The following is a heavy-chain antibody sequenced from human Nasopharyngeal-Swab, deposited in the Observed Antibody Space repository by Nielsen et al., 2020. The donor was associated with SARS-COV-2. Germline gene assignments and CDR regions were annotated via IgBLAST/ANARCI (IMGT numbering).Heavy chain of an antibody. D-gene: IGHD6-6*01. CDR2: ISAYNGNT. CDR3: ARDHGSSSLNYYYYYYMDV. J-gene: IGHJ6*03. CDR1: SYTITSYG. Sequence: ASAKVFCYASSYTITSYGISRVRQAPGQGLEWMGWISAYNGNTNYAQKLQGRVTMTTDTSTSTAYMELRSLRSDDTAVYYCARDHGSSSLNYYYYYYMDVWGKGTTVTVSS. V-gene: IGHV1-18*01.